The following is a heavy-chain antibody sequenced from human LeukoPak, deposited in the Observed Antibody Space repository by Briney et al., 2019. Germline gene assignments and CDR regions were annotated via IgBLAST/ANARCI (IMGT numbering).Heavy chain of an antibody. V-gene: IGHV4-4*07. D-gene: IGHD1-1*01. CDR1: GGSIISYY. J-gene: IGHJ2*01. CDR2: IYTSGST. Sequence: SETLSLTCTVSGGSIISYYWSWIRQPAGKGLEWIGRIYTSGSTNYNPSLKSRVTMSVDTSKNQFSLKLSSVTAADTAVYYCARVMIVQPHWYLDLWGRGTLVTVSS. CDR3: ARVMIVQPHWYLDL.